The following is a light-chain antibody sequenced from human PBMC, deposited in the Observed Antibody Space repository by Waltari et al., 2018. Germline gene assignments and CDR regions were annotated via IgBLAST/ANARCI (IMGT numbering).Light chain of an antibody. V-gene: IGKV3-20*01. CDR3: QQYGSSPPWK. CDR1: QSVSSSY. J-gene: IGKJ1*01. Sequence: EIVLTQSPGTLSLSPGERATLSFRASQSVSSSYLAWYQQKPGQAPRLLIYGASSRATGIPDRFSGSGSGTDFTLTISRLEPEDFAVYYCQQYGSSPPWKFGQGTKVEIK. CDR2: GAS.